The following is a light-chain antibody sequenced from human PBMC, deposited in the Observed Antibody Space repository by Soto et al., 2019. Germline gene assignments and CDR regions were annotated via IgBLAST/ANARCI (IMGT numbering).Light chain of an antibody. CDR1: QSLVYADGNTY. CDR2: TVS. CDR3: MLGSHWPGT. J-gene: IGKJ1*01. V-gene: IGKV2-30*01. Sequence: DVVMTQSPLSLPVTLGQSASISCTSSQSLVYADGNTYLNWLQQRPGQSPRRLIYTVSNRASGVPDRFSGSGSGTDFTLKISRVEIEDVAIYYCMLGSHWPGTFGQGTKVDIK.